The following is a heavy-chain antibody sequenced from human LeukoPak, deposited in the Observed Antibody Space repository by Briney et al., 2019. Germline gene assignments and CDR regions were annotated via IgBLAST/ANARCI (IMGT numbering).Heavy chain of an antibody. J-gene: IGHJ6*03. CDR1: GFTFSSYS. V-gene: IGHV3-21*01. CDR2: ISSSSSYI. CDR3: AREKEVAGGDYYYYYYMDV. D-gene: IGHD6-19*01. Sequence: GGSLRLSCAASGFTFSSYSMNWVRQAPGKGLEWVSSISSSSSYIYYADSAKGRFTISRDNAKNSLYLQMNSLRAEDTAVYYCAREKEVAGGDYYYYYYMDVWGKGTTVTVSS.